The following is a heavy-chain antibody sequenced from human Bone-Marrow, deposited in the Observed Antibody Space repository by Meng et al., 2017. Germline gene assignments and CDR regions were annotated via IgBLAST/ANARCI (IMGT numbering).Heavy chain of an antibody. Sequence: GESLKISCAAPEFTFSSYAMHWVRQAPGKGLEWAAVISYDGSNQYYADSVKGRFTISRDNSKNTLYLQMNSLRAEDTAVYYCARGKSGYCSSPTCYALYYFDYWGQGSLVTVSS. CDR3: ARGKSGYCSSPTCYALYYFDY. CDR2: ISYDGSNQ. CDR1: EFTFSSYA. J-gene: IGHJ4*02. D-gene: IGHD2-2*01. V-gene: IGHV3-30*04.